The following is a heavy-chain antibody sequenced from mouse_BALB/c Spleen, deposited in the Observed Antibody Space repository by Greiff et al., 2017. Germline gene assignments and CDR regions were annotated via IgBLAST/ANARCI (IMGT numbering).Heavy chain of an antibody. CDR2: ISSGGSYT. CDR1: GFTFSSYG. J-gene: IGHJ2*01. CDR3: ARDMITTGYYFDY. Sequence: DVMLVESGGDLVKPGGSLKLSCAASGFTFSSYGMSWVRQTPDKRLEWVATISSGGSYTYYPDSVKGRFTISRDNAKNTLYLQMSSLKSEDTAMYYCARDMITTGYYFDYWGQGTTLTVSS. V-gene: IGHV5-6*02. D-gene: IGHD2-4*01.